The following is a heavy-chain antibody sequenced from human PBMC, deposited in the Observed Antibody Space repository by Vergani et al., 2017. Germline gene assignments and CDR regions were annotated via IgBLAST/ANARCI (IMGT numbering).Heavy chain of an antibody. J-gene: IGHJ3*02. CDR2: IIPILGIA. V-gene: IGHV1-69*02. CDR1: GGTFSSYT. Sequence: QVQLVQSGAEGKKPGSSVKVSCKASGGTFSSYTISWVRQAPGQGLEWMGRIIPILGIANYAQQFQGRVTITADKSTSTAYMELSSLRSEDTAVYYCATTGYSSSWYDSAFDIWGQGTMVTVSS. CDR3: ATTGYSSSWYDSAFDI. D-gene: IGHD6-13*01.